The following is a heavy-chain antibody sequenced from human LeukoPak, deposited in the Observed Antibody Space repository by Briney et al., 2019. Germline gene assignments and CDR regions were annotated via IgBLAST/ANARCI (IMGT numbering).Heavy chain of an antibody. D-gene: IGHD2-2*01. J-gene: IGHJ3*02. Sequence: PGGSLRLSCAASGFTFSSYGMHWVRQAPGKGLEWVAVIWYDGSNKYYADSVKGRFTISRDNSKNTLYLQMNSLRAEDTAVYYCARGWDIVVVPAANDAFDIWGQGTMVIVSS. CDR3: ARGWDIVVVPAANDAFDI. CDR2: IWYDGSNK. V-gene: IGHV3-33*01. CDR1: GFTFSSYG.